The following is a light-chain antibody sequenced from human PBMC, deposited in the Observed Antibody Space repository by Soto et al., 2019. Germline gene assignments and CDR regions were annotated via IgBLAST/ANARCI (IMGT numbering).Light chain of an antibody. CDR3: QQYGSSSWT. V-gene: IGKV3-20*01. Sequence: IVLTQSPGTLSLSPGERATLSCRASRSVSSSYLAWYQQKPGQAPRLLIYGASSRATGIPDGFSGSGSGTDFTLTISRLEPEDFAVYYCQQYGSSSWTFGQGTKVDIK. CDR1: RSVSSSY. J-gene: IGKJ1*01. CDR2: GAS.